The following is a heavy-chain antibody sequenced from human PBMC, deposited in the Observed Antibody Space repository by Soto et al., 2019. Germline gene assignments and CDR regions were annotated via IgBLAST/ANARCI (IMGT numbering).Heavy chain of an antibody. CDR1: EYSFTNYW. CDR3: ARSLVVPASNYYYGMDV. J-gene: IGHJ6*02. D-gene: IGHD2-2*01. CDR2: IYPGDSDT. V-gene: IGHV5-51*01. Sequence: GESLKISCKGSEYSFTNYWIGWVRQMPGKGLEWMGIIYPGDSDTRYSPSFEGQVTISADKSISTAYLQWSSLKASDTAMCYCARSLVVPASNYYYGMDVWGQGTTVTVSS.